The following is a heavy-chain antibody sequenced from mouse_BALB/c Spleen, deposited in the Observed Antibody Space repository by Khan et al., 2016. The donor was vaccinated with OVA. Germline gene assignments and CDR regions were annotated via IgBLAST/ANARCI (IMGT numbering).Heavy chain of an antibody. Sequence: EVQLQESGPGLVKPSQSLSLTCTVTGYSITRDYAWNWIRQFPGNKLEWMGYISNSGSASYNPSLKSRISITRDTSKNQFVLQLNSVTTEDTATYYCASELGRYYAMDYWGQGTSVTVSS. CDR1: GYSITRDYA. CDR3: ASELGRYYAMDY. CDR2: ISNSGSA. D-gene: IGHD4-1*01. J-gene: IGHJ4*01. V-gene: IGHV3-2*02.